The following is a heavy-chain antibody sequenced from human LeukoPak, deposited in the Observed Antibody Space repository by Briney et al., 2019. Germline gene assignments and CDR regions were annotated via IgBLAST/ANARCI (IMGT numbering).Heavy chain of an antibody. CDR2: ITPNSGDI. CDR1: GYTFTGYH. CDR3: ARDYCSSTSCLFDY. V-gene: IGHV1-2*06. D-gene: IGHD2-2*01. Sequence: VASVKVSCKASGYTFTGYHMHWVRLAPGQGLEWMGRITPNSGDINYAQKFQGRVTMTRDTSISTAYMELSRLRSDDTAVYYCARDYCSSTSCLFDYWGQGTLVTVSS. J-gene: IGHJ4*02.